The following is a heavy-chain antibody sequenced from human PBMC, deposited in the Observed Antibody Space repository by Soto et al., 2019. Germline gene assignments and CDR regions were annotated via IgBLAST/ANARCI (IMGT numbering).Heavy chain of an antibody. CDR1: GGSISSGRFY. Sequence: QVQLQESGPGLVKPSQTLTLTCTVSGGSISSGRFYWSWIRQHPGKGLEWIGHISDSGSSYYNPSRESRVTISVNXSENQFSLRLSAVTAADTAVYFCARTTFYDIFTAYYSLFDYWGQGTKVTVSS. V-gene: IGHV4-31*03. J-gene: IGHJ4*02. CDR3: ARTTFYDIFTAYYSLFDY. D-gene: IGHD3-9*01. CDR2: ISDSGSS.